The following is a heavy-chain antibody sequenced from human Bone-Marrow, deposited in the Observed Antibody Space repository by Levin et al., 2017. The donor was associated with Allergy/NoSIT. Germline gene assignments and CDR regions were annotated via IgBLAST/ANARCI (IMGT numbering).Heavy chain of an antibody. Sequence: SETLSLTCTVSGGSINNYYWSWIRQPPGKGLEWIGHIYYTGSTRYNPSLKSRVTISVDTSKNQFSLKLRSVTAADTAVYYCARGIGDSSGYYYSGFDHWGQGTLVTVSS. CDR2: IYYTGST. CDR1: GGSINNYY. CDR3: ARGIGDSSGYYYSGFDH. J-gene: IGHJ4*02. D-gene: IGHD3-22*01. V-gene: IGHV4-59*01.